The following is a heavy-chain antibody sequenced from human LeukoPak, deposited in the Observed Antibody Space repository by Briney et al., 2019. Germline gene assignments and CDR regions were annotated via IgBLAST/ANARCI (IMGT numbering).Heavy chain of an antibody. CDR3: ANRLCSVPHAYGFAS. V-gene: IGHV3-23*01. CDR2: ISGGGGST. Sequence: GGSLRLSCATSGFTYSSCVMAWVRQAPGKGLEWVSSISGGGGSTYYADSVKGRFTISRDNSMNTLYLQMNSLTAEDTAVYYCANRLCSVPHAYGFASGGRGPWVT. CDR1: GFTYSSCV. D-gene: IGHD2-15*01. J-gene: IGHJ4*02.